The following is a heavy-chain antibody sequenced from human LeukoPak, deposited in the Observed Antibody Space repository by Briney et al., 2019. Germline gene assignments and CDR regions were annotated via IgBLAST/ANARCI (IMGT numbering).Heavy chain of an antibody. CDR2: IYPGDSDT. Sequence: GESLKISCQGSGYSFTSYWIGWVRPMPGKGLEWMGIIYPGDSDTRYSPSFQGQVTISADKSISTAYLQWSSLKASDTAMYYCARGDCSGGSCLGRGWFDPWGQGTMVTVSS. J-gene: IGHJ3*01. D-gene: IGHD2-15*01. V-gene: IGHV5-51*01. CDR1: GYSFTSYW. CDR3: ARGDCSGGSCLGRGWFDP.